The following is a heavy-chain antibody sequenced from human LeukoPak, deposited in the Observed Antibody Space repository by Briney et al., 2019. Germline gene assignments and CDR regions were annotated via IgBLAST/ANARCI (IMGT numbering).Heavy chain of an antibody. J-gene: IGHJ4*02. Sequence: ASVKVSCKASGYTFTSYGISWVRQAPGQGLEWMGWISAYNGNTNYAQKLQGRVTITTDTSTSTAYMELRSLRSDDTAVYYCARWGVDFWSGYPLPYFDYWGQGTLVTVSS. V-gene: IGHV1-18*01. CDR3: ARWGVDFWSGYPLPYFDY. D-gene: IGHD3-3*01. CDR1: GYTFTSYG. CDR2: ISAYNGNT.